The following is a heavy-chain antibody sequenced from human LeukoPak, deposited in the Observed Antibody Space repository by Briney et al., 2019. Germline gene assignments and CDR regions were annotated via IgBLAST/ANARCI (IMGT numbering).Heavy chain of an antibody. Sequence: SETLSLTCTVSGGSISSSSYYWGWIRQPPGKGLEWIGSIYYSGSTYYNPSLKSRVTISVDTSKNQFSLKLSSVTAADTAVYYCARVYSSGWYGWYFDLWGRGTLVTVSS. CDR2: IYYSGST. CDR1: GGSISSSSYY. CDR3: ARVYSSGWYGWYFDL. D-gene: IGHD6-13*01. J-gene: IGHJ2*01. V-gene: IGHV4-39*07.